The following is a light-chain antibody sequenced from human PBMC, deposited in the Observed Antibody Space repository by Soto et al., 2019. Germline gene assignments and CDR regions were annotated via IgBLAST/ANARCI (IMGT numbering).Light chain of an antibody. V-gene: IGLV1-40*01. CDR2: GNS. CDR3: QSYDSSLSGWV. CDR1: SSNIGAGYD. J-gene: IGLJ3*02. Sequence: QSVLTQPPSVSGAPGQRVTISCTGSSSNIGAGYDVHWYQQLPGTAPKLLISGNSNRPSGVPDRFSGSKSGTSASLAITGLQAEDEADYYCQSYDSSLSGWVFGGGTQLTGL.